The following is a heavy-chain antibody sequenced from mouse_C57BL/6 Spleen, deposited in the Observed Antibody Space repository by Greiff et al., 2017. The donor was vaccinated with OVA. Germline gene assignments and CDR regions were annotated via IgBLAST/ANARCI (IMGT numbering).Heavy chain of an antibody. D-gene: IGHD2-2*01. Sequence: QVQLQQSGAELVKPGASVKSSCKASGYTFTSYWMHWVKQRPGQGLEWIGMIHPNSGSTNYNEKFKSKATLTVDKSSSTAYMQLSSLTSEDSAVYYCARDGYDDYAMDYWGQGTSVTVSS. V-gene: IGHV1-64*01. CDR2: IHPNSGST. CDR1: GYTFTSYW. J-gene: IGHJ4*01. CDR3: ARDGYDDYAMDY.